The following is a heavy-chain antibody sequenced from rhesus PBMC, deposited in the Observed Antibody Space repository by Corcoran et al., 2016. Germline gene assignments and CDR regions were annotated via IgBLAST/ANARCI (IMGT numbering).Heavy chain of an antibody. CDR1: GGSISSSYW. Sequence: QVQLQESGPGLVKPSETLSLTCAVSGGSISSSYWWTWIRQPQGMGLEWIGYISGSGGSTYYNPSLKSRVTISTDTSKTQFSLKLSSVTAADTAVYYCARDQEQLSGLDSWGQGVVVTVSS. J-gene: IGHJ6*01. V-gene: IGHV4S19*01. D-gene: IGHD4-29*01. CDR2: ISGSGGST. CDR3: ARDQEQLSGLDS.